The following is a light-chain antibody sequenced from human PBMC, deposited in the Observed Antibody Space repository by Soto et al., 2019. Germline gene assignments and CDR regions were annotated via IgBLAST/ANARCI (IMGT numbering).Light chain of an antibody. V-gene: IGKV3-15*01. CDR1: QAVGYN. Sequence: EVVMTQSPATLYVSPGERVTLSCRASQAVGYNLAWYQHKPGQAPRLLIYGASTRVTGIPTRFNGSGSGTEFTLTISSLQSEDFAIYYCQQSYTFGQGTKLEIK. CDR2: GAS. J-gene: IGKJ2*01. CDR3: QQSYT.